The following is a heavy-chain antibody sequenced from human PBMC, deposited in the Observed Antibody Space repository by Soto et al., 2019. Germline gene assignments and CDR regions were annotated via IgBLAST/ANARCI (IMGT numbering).Heavy chain of an antibody. D-gene: IGHD6-19*01. J-gene: IGHJ4*02. CDR3: ARSAHTDIAVAVFFDY. Sequence: GGSLRLSCAASGFTFSSYSMNWVRQAPGKGLEWVSYISSSSSTIYYADSVKGRFTISRDNAKNSLYLQMNSLRAEDTAVYYCARSAHTDIAVAVFFDYRGQGTLVTVPS. CDR1: GFTFSSYS. V-gene: IGHV3-48*01. CDR2: ISSSSSTI.